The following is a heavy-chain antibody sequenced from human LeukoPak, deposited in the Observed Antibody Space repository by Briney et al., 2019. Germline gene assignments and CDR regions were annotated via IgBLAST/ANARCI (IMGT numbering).Heavy chain of an antibody. CDR1: VFTFSSYS. CDR2: ISSSISII. CDR3: ARDTVGATSVGDFDY. J-gene: IGHJ4*02. Sequence: GGSLRLSCAAPVFTFSSYSMNWVRQAPGKGLEWVSYISSSISIIYYVHSVRGRFTTSRETTKKSLYLQMNSLRAEDTAVYYCARDTVGATSVGDFDYWGQGTLVTVSS. V-gene: IGHV3-48*01. D-gene: IGHD1-26*01.